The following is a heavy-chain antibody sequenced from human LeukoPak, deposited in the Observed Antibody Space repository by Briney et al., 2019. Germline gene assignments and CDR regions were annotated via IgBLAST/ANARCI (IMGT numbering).Heavy chain of an antibody. D-gene: IGHD3-22*01. Sequence: ASVKVSCKASGYTFTSYDINWVRQGTGQGLEWMGWMNPNSGNTGYAQKFQGRVTMTRNTSISTAYMELSSLRSEDTAVYYCARDLTMIVVALGYWGQGTLVTVSS. J-gene: IGHJ4*02. CDR2: MNPNSGNT. CDR3: ARDLTMIVVALGY. V-gene: IGHV1-8*01. CDR1: GYTFTSYD.